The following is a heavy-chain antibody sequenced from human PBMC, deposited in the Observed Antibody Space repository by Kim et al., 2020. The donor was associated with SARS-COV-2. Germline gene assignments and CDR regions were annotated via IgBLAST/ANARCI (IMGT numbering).Heavy chain of an antibody. Sequence: GGSLRLSCAASGFTFTSSGITYAMSWVRQAPGKGLEWVSTISGRTGTTYYTDSVKGRFTISRDNSKRAVYLHMDSLRAEDTAIYYCARTLTGTTFAFDFWGRGTTVTVS. D-gene: IGHD1-20*01. CDR3: ARTLTGTTFAFDF. CDR2: ISGRTGTT. CDR1: GFTFTSSGITYA. J-gene: IGHJ3*01. V-gene: IGHV3-23*01.